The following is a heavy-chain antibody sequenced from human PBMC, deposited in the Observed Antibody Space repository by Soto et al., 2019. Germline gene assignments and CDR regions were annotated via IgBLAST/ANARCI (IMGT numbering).Heavy chain of an antibody. V-gene: IGHV1-46*01. J-gene: IGHJ3*02. CDR3: ARDTGYDHDAFDI. CDR2: INPTGSMT. D-gene: IGHD5-12*01. Sequence: ASVKVSCKASGYSFITSYHMHWVRQAPGQGLEWMGIINPTGSMTRYSQKFQGRLTMTRDTSTATDYMELSNLTSEDTAVYFCARDTGYDHDAFDIWGQGTRITVSS. CDR1: GYSFITSYH.